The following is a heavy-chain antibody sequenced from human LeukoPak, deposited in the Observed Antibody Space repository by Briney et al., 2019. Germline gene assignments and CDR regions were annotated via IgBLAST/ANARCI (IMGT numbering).Heavy chain of an antibody. CDR3: ARDRHWFDP. CDR2: IYYSGST. J-gene: IGHJ5*02. Sequence: PSETLSLTCTVSGGSISSSSYYWGWIRQPPGKGLEWIGSIYYSGSTYYNPSLKSRVTISVDTSKNQFSLKLSSVTAADTAVYYCARDRHWFDPWGQGTLVTVSS. V-gene: IGHV4-39*07. CDR1: GGSISSSSYY.